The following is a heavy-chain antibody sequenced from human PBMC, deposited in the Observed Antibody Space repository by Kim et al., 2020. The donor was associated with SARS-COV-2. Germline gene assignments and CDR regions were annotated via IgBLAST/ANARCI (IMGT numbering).Heavy chain of an antibody. CDR2: INHSGST. CDR3: ARWRWAFAVRFVDITKDY. D-gene: IGHD3-22*01. V-gene: IGHV4-34*01. J-gene: IGHJ4*01. CDR1: GGSFSGYY. Sequence: SETLSLTCAAYGGSFSGYYWSWIRQPPGKGLEWIGEINHSGSTNYNPSLKSRVTISVDTSKNQFSLKLSSVTAADTAAYYCARWRWAFAVRFVDITKDY.